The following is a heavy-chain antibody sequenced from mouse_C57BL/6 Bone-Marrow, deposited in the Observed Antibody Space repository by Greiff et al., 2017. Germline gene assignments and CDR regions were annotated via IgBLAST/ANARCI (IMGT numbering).Heavy chain of an antibody. CDR1: GYTFTDYY. D-gene: IGHD2-12*01. CDR2: IYPGSGNT. CDR3: ARWGRPYYFDY. Sequence: QVQLQQSGAELVRPGASVKLSCKASGYTFTDYYINWVKQRPGQGLEWIARIYPGSGNTYYNEKFKGKATLTAEKSSSTAYMQLSSLTSEDSAVYFCARWGRPYYFDYWGQGTTLTVSS. J-gene: IGHJ2*01. V-gene: IGHV1-76*01.